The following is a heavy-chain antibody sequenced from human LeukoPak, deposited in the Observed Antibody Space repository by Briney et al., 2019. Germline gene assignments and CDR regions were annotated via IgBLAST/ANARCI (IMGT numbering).Heavy chain of an antibody. CDR3: AKDWWSGATTVDEYFQH. V-gene: IGHV3-23*01. J-gene: IGHJ1*01. Sequence: GGSLRLSCAASGFTFSSYAMSWVRRAPGRGLEWVSAISGSGGRTYYADSVKGRFTISRDNSKNMLYLQMNSLRDEDTAVYYCAKDWWSGATTVDEYFQHWGQGNLVTVSS. CDR1: GFTFSSYA. D-gene: IGHD1-26*01. CDR2: ISGSGGRT.